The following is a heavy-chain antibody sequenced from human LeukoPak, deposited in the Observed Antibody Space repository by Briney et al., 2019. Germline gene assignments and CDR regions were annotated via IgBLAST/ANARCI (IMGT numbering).Heavy chain of an antibody. CDR3: ARKTYDYYGMDV. V-gene: IGHV4-59*01. CDR2: IYYSGST. CDR1: GGSISSYY. J-gene: IGHJ6*02. Sequence: SETLSLTCTVSGGSISSYYWSWIRQPPGKGLEWIGYIYYSGSTNYNPSLKSRVTISVDTSKNQFSLELSSVTAADTAVYYCARKTYDYYGMDVWGQGTTVTVSS.